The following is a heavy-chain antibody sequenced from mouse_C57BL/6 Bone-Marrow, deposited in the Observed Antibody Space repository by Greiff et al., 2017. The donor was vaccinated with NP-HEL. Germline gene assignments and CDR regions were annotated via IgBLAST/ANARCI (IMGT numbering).Heavy chain of an antibody. CDR3: AKDYYGSSYGYWYFDV. Sequence: QVQLQQSGPGLVQPSQSLSITCTVSGFSLTSYGVHWVRQSPGKGLEWLGVIWRGGSTDYNAAFMSRLSITKDNSKSQVFFKMNSLQADDTAIYYCAKDYYGSSYGYWYFDVWGTGTTVTVSS. V-gene: IGHV2-5*01. D-gene: IGHD1-1*01. J-gene: IGHJ1*03. CDR1: GFSLTSYG. CDR2: IWRGGST.